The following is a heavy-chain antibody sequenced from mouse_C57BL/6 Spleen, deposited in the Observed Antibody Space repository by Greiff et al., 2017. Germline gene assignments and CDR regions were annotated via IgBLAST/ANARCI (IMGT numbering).Heavy chain of an antibody. Sequence: QVHLKQPGAELVKPGTSVKPSCKASGYTFTNYWMQWVKQRPGQGLEWIGEIDPSDGYTNYKQKFKGKATLTVDTSSSAAYMQLSSLTSEDSAVYYCETADCDYWGQGTTLTVSS. CDR3: ETADCDY. CDR1: GYTFTNYW. J-gene: IGHJ2*01. CDR2: IDPSDGYT. V-gene: IGHV1-50*01.